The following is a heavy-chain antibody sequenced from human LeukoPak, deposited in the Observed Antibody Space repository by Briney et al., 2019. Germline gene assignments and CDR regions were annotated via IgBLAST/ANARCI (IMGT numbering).Heavy chain of an antibody. V-gene: IGHV3-53*01. D-gene: IGHD3-3*01. Sequence: GGSLRLSCAASGFTVSSNYMSWVRQAPWKGLEWVSVIYRSDGTYYADSVKGRFTISRDNSKNTLYLQMNSLRAEDTAVYYCAKTELRFLEWLSPYRLDYWGQGTLVTVSS. CDR1: GFTVSSNY. CDR2: IYRSDGT. CDR3: AKTELRFLEWLSPYRLDY. J-gene: IGHJ4*02.